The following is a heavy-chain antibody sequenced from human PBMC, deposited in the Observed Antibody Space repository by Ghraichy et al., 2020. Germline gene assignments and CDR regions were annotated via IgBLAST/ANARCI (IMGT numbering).Heavy chain of an antibody. J-gene: IGHJ6*03. D-gene: IGHD2-2*01. V-gene: IGHV3-7*01. CDR2: IKQDGSEK. CDR3: AKEDIVVVPAARVYYYYMDV. CDR1: GFTFSSYW. Sequence: GGSLRLSCAASGFTFSSYWMSWVRQAPGKGLEWVANIKQDGSEKYYVDSVKGRFTISRDNAKNSLYLQMKSLRAEDTAVYYCAKEDIVVVPAARVYYYYMDVWGKGTTVTVSS.